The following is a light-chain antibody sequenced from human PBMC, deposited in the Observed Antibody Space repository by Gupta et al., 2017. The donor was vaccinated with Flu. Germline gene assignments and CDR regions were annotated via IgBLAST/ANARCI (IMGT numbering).Light chain of an antibody. V-gene: IGLV8-61*01. Sequence: VSDSYYPRCYQQTPGQAPRTLIYGTNSRSSAVPGRFSGPLLGNKAALTITVDQADDESHYHCVLYMGGGMLFGGGTKLTVL. J-gene: IGLJ3*02. CDR1: VSDSYY. CDR2: GTN. CDR3: VLYMGGGML.